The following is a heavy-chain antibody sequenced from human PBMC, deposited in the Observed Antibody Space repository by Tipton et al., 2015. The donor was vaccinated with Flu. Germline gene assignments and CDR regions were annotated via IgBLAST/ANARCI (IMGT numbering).Heavy chain of an antibody. CDR3: AKTYFGSSDSPDRFDP. V-gene: IGHV4-38-2*02. Sequence: TLSLTCTVSGHSISSGYYWGWIRQPPGKGLEWIGSIYQSGTTYYNPSLKSRVTISVDTSRNQFSLKLSSVTAADTAVYYCAKTYFGSSDSPDRFDPWGQGTPVTVAS. J-gene: IGHJ5*02. CDR2: IYQSGTT. D-gene: IGHD3-22*01. CDR1: GHSISSGYY.